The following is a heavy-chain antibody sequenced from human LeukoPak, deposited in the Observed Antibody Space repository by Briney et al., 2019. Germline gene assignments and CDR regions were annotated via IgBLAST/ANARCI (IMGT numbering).Heavy chain of an antibody. CDR1: GGSFSGYY. CDR3: ARRAPFSLIAVAGTGWFDP. CDR2: INHSGST. D-gene: IGHD6-19*01. V-gene: IGHV4-34*01. Sequence: SETLSLTCAVYGGSFSGYYWSWIRQPPGKGLEWIGEINHSGSTNYNPSLKSRVTISVDTSKNQFSLKLSSVTAADTAVYYCARRAPFSLIAVAGTGWFDPWGQGTLVTVSS. J-gene: IGHJ5*02.